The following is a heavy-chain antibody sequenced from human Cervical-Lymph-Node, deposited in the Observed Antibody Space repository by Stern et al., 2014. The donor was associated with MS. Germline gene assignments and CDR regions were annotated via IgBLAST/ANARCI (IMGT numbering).Heavy chain of an antibody. J-gene: IGHJ4*02. CDR1: GFTFRSYS. CDR3: AKGPKYPPYYFDY. V-gene: IGHV3-21*01. CDR2: ISSRSSYI. D-gene: IGHD2/OR15-2a*01. Sequence: EVQLVESGGGLVKPGGSLRLSCAASGFTFRSYSMNWVRQAPGKGLEWVSSISSRSSYIYYADSVKGRFTISRDNAKNSLYLQMNSLRAEDTAVYYCAKGPKYPPYYFDYWGQGTLVTVSS.